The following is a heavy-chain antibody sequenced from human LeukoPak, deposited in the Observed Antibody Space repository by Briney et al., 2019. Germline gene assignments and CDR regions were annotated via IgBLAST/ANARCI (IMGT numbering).Heavy chain of an antibody. V-gene: IGHV3-15*01. Sequence: KPGGSLRLSCAASGFTFTDHSMNWVRQAPGKGLEWVGRIKSKTDGGTTDYAAPVKGRFTISRDDSKNTLYLQMNSLKTEDTAVYYCITERGSGSSEFDYWGQGTLVTVSS. CDR3: ITERGSGSSEFDY. CDR1: GFTFTDHS. D-gene: IGHD3-10*01. J-gene: IGHJ4*02. CDR2: IKSKTDGGTT.